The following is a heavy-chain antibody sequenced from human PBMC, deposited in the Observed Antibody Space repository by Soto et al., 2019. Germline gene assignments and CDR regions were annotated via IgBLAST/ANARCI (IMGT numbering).Heavy chain of an antibody. Sequence: GGSLRLSCAASGFTFSSYAMSWVRQAPGKGLGVSTISGSGGTTYYSDSVKGGFTISRDNSKNTLYLQVNSLRAEDTAVYYCAKGGTTVTTRGVLNYWGQGTLVTVSS. CDR2: ISGSGGTT. CDR1: GFTFSSYA. J-gene: IGHJ4*02. V-gene: IGHV3-23*01. CDR3: AKGGTTVTTRGVLNY. D-gene: IGHD4-17*01.